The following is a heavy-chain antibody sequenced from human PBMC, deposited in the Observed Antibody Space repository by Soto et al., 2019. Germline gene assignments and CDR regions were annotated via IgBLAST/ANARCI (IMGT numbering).Heavy chain of an antibody. CDR2: INHSGST. J-gene: IGHJ6*02. Sequence: SETLSLTCAVYGGSFSGYYWSWIRQPPGKGLEWIGEINHSGSTNYNPSLKSRVTISVDTSKNQFSLKLSSVTAADTAVYYCARGGPVLRFSEWLVGMDVWGQGTTVTVSS. D-gene: IGHD3-3*01. V-gene: IGHV4-34*01. CDR1: GGSFSGYY. CDR3: ARGGPVLRFSEWLVGMDV.